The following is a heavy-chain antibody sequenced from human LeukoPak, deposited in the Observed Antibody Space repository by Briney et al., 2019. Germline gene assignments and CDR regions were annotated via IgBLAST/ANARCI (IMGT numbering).Heavy chain of an antibody. CDR2: ISAYNGNT. CDR1: GYTFTSYG. CDR3: ARWGGDIVVVPAAPPPVGGIDAFDI. D-gene: IGHD2-2*01. V-gene: IGHV1-18*01. Sequence: GASVKVSCKASGYTFTSYGISWVRQAPGQGLEWMGWISAYNGNTNYAQKLQGRVTMTTDTSTSTAYMELSSLRSEDTAVYYCARWGGDIVVVPAAPPPVGGIDAFDIWGQGTMVTVSS. J-gene: IGHJ3*02.